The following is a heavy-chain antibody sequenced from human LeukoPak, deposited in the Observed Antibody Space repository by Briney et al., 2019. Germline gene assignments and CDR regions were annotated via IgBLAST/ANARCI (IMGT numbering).Heavy chain of an antibody. J-gene: IGHJ4*02. V-gene: IGHV4-34*01. Sequence: PSETLSLTCAVYGGSFSGYYWSWIRQPPGKGLGWIGEINHIGSTNYNPSLKSRVTISVDTSKNQSFLKLKSMAAADTAGVYFARVKQWRSSFVYWGQGTLVTVSS. CDR3: ARVKQWRSSFVY. CDR1: GGSFSGYY. D-gene: IGHD6-19*01. CDR2: INHIGST.